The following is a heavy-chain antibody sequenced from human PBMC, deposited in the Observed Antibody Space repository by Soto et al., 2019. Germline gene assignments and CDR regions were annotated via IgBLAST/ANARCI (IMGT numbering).Heavy chain of an antibody. CDR2: MNANSGNT. Sequence: QVQLVQSGAEVKKPGASVKVSCKASGYTFTSYDINWVRQATGQGLEWMGWMNANSGNTGYAQKLQGRVTMTKNTSISTAYMELSSLRSEDTAVYYSARGPYYHHHMDVWGKGTTVTVSS. CDR1: GYTFTSYD. J-gene: IGHJ6*03. V-gene: IGHV1-8*01. CDR3: ARGPYYHHHMDV.